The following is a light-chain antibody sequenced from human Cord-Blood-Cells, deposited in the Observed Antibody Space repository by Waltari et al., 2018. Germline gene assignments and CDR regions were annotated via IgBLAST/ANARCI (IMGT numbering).Light chain of an antibody. CDR2: AAS. Sequence: DIQMTQSPSSLSASVGARVPTTCRASQSISSYLNWYQQKPGNAPKLLIYAASTLQSGVPSRFSGSGSGTDFTLTISSLQPEDFATYYCQQSYSTPYTFGQGTKLEIK. CDR3: QQSYSTPYT. V-gene: IGKV1-39*01. J-gene: IGKJ2*01. CDR1: QSISSY.